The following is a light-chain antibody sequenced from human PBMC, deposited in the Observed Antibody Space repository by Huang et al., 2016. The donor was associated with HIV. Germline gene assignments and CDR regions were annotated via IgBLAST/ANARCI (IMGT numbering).Light chain of an antibody. V-gene: IGKV2-30*01. J-gene: IGKJ1*01. CDR3: MQGTHWPPT. CDR1: QSLLYSDGNTY. CDR2: KVS. Sequence: DVVMTQSPLSLPVTLGQPATISCRSSQSLLYSDGNTYLTWFQQRLGQSPRLLIYKVSNREAGVPDRFSGIGSGTDFPLKISRVEAEDVGVYYCMQGTHWPPTFGQGTKVEIK.